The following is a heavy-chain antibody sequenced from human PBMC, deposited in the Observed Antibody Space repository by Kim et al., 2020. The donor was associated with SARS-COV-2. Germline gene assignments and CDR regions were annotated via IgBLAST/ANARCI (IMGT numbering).Heavy chain of an antibody. CDR1: SGSISSTTYY. J-gene: IGHJ5*01. D-gene: IGHD3-3*01. CDR3: SRQRRGDFWGGYPDS. CDR2: IYYTGST. V-gene: IGHV4-39*01. Sequence: SETLSLTCSVSSGSISSTTYYWGWIRQPPGQGLEWIGSIYYTGSTYFNPSLRSRVTISVDPSKNQFSLKLSSVTAADTAVYWCSRQRRGDFWGGYPDSWGQETLVTVSS.